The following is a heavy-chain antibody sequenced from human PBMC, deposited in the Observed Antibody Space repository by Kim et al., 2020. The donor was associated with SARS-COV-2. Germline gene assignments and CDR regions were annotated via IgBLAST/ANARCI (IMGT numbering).Heavy chain of an antibody. CDR1: GFTFSSYG. CDR3: AKDRLLFEDYFDY. J-gene: IGHJ4*02. CDR2: ISYDGSNK. Sequence: GGGVVQPGRSLRLSCAASGFTFSSYGMHWVRQAPGKGLEWVAVISYDGSNKYYADSVKGRFTISRDNSKNTLYLQMNSLRAEDTAVYYCAKDRLLFEDYFDYWGQGTLVTVSS. V-gene: IGHV3-30*18. D-gene: IGHD2-21*02.